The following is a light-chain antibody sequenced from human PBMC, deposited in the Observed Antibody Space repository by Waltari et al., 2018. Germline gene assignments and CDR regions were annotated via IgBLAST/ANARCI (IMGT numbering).Light chain of an antibody. V-gene: IGLV2-14*01. J-gene: IGLJ1*01. CDR3: NSYATTNSYV. CDR2: DVS. CDR1: SSDVGAYNY. Sequence: SALTQPASVSGSPGQSITISCTGTSSDVGAYNYVSWYLQHPGKAPKLMIYDVSIRPSGVSNRFSGSKSGNTASLTISGLQAEDEADYYCNSYATTNSYVFGTGTKVTVL.